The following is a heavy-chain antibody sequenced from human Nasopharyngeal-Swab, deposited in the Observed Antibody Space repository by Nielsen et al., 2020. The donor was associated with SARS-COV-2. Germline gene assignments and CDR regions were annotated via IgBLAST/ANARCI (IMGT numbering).Heavy chain of an antibody. D-gene: IGHD2-2*02. CDR1: GFSFTNYW. CDR2: INSDGSST. CDR3: ARHGADCSRTSCYRRHGFDI. V-gene: IGHV3-74*01. Sequence: GGSLRLSFAASGFSFTNYWMHWVRQAPGKGLVWVSRINSDGSSTSYADSVKGRLTISRDNARNSLYLQMRSLRAEDTAVYHCARHGADCSRTSCYRRHGFDIWGQGTMVTVSS. J-gene: IGHJ3*02.